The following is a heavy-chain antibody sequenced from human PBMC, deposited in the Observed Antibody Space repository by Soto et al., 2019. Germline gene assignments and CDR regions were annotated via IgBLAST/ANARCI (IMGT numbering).Heavy chain of an antibody. J-gene: IGHJ4*02. V-gene: IGHV1-18*01. Sequence: QVPLVQSGAEVKKPGASVKVSCKASGYTFTSYGISWVRQAPGQGLEWMGWISAYNGNTNYAQKLQGRVTMTTDTSTSTAYMELRSLRSDDTAVYYCARDLRMFRYSSGWSGDYWGQGTLVTVSS. CDR2: ISAYNGNT. CDR3: ARDLRMFRYSSGWSGDY. D-gene: IGHD6-19*01. CDR1: GYTFTSYG.